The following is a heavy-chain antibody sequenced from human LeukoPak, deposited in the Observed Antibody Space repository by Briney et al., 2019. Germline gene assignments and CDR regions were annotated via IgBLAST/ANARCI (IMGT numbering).Heavy chain of an antibody. V-gene: IGHV1-46*01. CDR1: GYTFTSYY. CDR2: INPSGGST. D-gene: IGHD3-22*01. CDR3: ARAFNRPVYDSSGYYPLDI. J-gene: IGHJ3*02. Sequence: ASVKVPCKASGYTFTSYYMHWVRQAPGQGLEWMGIINPSGGSTSYAQKFQGRVTMTRDTSTSTVYMELSSLRSEDTAVYYCARAFNRPVYDSSGYYPLDIWGQGTMVTVSS.